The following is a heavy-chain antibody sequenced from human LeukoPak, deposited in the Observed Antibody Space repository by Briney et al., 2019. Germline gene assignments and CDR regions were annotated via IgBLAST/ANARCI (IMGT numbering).Heavy chain of an antibody. J-gene: IGHJ4*02. CDR1: GYTFIDYS. CDR2: IHPADSHI. CDR3: ARPSQLVMGVSIGLFDH. D-gene: IGHD2/OR15-2a*01. V-gene: IGHV5-51*01. Sequence: GESLKISCKGYGYTFIDYSIAWVRQMPGKGLEWMGFIHPADSHITYRPSFQGQVTFSADKSTNPAYLQWSSLKASDTARYQCARPSQLVMGVSIGLFDHWGRGTLVTVSS.